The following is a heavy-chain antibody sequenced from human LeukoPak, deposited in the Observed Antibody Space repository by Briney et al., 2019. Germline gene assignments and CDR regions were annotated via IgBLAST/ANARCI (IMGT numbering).Heavy chain of an antibody. CDR2: IYYSGST. V-gene: IGHV4-59*08. J-gene: IGHJ4*02. D-gene: IGHD3-10*01. CDR3: ARHYYGSGSYQRYFDY. Sequence: SETLSLTCTVSGGSISSYFWSWIRQPPGKGLEWIGYIYYSGSTNYNPSLKSRVTISVDTCKNQFSLRMSSVTAPDTAVYYCARHYYGSGSYQRYFDYWGQGTLVTVSS. CDR1: GGSISSYF.